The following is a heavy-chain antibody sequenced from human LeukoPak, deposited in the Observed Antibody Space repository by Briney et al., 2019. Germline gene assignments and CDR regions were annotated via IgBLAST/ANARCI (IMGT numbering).Heavy chain of an antibody. V-gene: IGHV3-33*06. CDR3: AKDTSGYCSGGSCYSVFDY. CDR2: IWYDGSNK. CDR1: GFTFSSYG. D-gene: IGHD2-15*01. Sequence: PGRSLRLSCAASGFTFSSYGMHWVRQAPGRGLEWVAVIWYDGSNKYYADSVKGRFTISRDNSKNTLYLQMNSLRAEDTAVYYCAKDTSGYCSGGSCYSVFDYWGQGTLVTVSS. J-gene: IGHJ4*02.